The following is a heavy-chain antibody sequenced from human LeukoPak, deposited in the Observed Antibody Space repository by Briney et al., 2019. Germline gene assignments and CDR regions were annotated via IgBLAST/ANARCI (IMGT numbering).Heavy chain of an antibody. J-gene: IGHJ4*02. CDR3: ARVSGLQLANFDY. Sequence: GESLKISCKGSGYSFTNNWIGWVRQMPGKGLEWMGIIYPGDSDTRYSPSFQGQVTISADKSISTAYLQWSSLKASDTAMYYCARVSGLQLANFDYWGQGTLVTVSS. V-gene: IGHV5-51*01. D-gene: IGHD6-13*01. CDR2: IYPGDSDT. CDR1: GYSFTNNW.